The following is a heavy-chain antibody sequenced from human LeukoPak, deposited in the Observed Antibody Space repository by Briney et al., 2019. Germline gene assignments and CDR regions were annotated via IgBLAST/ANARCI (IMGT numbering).Heavy chain of an antibody. V-gene: IGHV3-30*18. CDR2: ISYDGSNK. CDR1: GFTFSSYG. Sequence: PGRSLRLSCAASGFTFSSYGMHWVRQAPGKGLEWVAVISYDGSNKYYADSVKGRFTISRDNSKNTLYLQMNSLGAEDTAVYYCAKDRGYCSGDSCYYFDYWGQGTLVTVSS. D-gene: IGHD2-15*01. J-gene: IGHJ4*02. CDR3: AKDRGYCSGDSCYYFDY.